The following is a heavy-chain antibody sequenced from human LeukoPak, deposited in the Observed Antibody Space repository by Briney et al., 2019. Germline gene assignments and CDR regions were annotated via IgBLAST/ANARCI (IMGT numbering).Heavy chain of an antibody. D-gene: IGHD2-2*01. CDR2: INPNSGGT. J-gene: IGHJ6*03. Sequence: PVASVKVSCKASGYTFTSYDINWVRQAPGQGLEWMGWINPNSGGTNYAQKFQGRVTMTRDTSISTAYMELSRLRSDDTAVYYCASPLGYCSSTSCYDYYYMDVWGKGTTVTVSS. CDR3: ASPLGYCSSTSCYDYYYMDV. V-gene: IGHV1-2*02. CDR1: GYTFTSYD.